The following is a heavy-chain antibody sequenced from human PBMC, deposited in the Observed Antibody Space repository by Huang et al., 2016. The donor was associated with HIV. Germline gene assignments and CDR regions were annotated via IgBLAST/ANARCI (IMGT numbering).Heavy chain of an antibody. Sequence: QVQLVESGGGVVQPGTSLRLSCAASGFPFSNYAMNWVRQAPGKGLEWVAVISNEGSTKYYADSVKGRFTISRDNSKNTVYLQRNSLRAEDTAVYYCARSEPSRYYFDYWGQGTLVTVSS. J-gene: IGHJ4*02. CDR3: ARSEPSRYYFDY. V-gene: IGHV3-30-3*01. CDR2: ISNEGSTK. CDR1: GFPFSNYA.